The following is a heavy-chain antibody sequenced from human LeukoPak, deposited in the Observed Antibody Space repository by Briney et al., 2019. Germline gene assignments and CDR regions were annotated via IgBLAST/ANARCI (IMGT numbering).Heavy chain of an antibody. Sequence: PSETLSLTCAVYGGSFSGYYWSWIRQPPGKGLEWIGEINHSGSTNYNPSLKSRVTISVDTSKNQFSLKLSSVTAADTAVYYCARGGRYDILTGAYFDYWGQGTLVTVSS. CDR1: GGSFSGYY. CDR3: ARGGRYDILTGAYFDY. CDR2: INHSGST. J-gene: IGHJ4*02. D-gene: IGHD3-9*01. V-gene: IGHV4-34*01.